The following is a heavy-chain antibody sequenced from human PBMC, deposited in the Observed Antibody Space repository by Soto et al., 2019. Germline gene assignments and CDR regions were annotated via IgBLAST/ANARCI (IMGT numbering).Heavy chain of an antibody. V-gene: IGHV1-69*13. J-gene: IGHJ4*02. Sequence: SVKVSCKASGGTFSSDSFSWVRQAPGQGLEWMGGIIPMFDTPIYAQKFQDRVTITADESTSTAYMQLSSLRSGDTAVYYCARSGGLDRDFNYWGQGSLGTVPQ. CDR2: IIPMFDTP. D-gene: IGHD2-15*01. CDR3: ARSGGLDRDFNY. CDR1: GGTFSSDS.